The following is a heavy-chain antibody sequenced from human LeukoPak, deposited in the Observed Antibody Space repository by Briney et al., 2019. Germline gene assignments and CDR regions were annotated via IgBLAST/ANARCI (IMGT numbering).Heavy chain of an antibody. Sequence: PGGSLRLSCAASGFTFSSYGMHWVRQAPGKGLEWVAVISYDGSNKYYADSVKGRFTISRDNSKNTLYLQMNSLRAEDTAVYYCVRGYSGYDPPAWGQGTLVTVSS. CDR3: VRGYSGYDPPA. CDR2: ISYDGSNK. J-gene: IGHJ5*02. D-gene: IGHD5-12*01. V-gene: IGHV3-30*03. CDR1: GFTFSSYG.